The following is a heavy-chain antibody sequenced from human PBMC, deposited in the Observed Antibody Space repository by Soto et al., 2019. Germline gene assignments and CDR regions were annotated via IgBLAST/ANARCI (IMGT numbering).Heavy chain of an antibody. J-gene: IGHJ5*02. V-gene: IGHV1-69*13. CDR2: IIPIFGTA. D-gene: IGHD4-17*01. Sequence: SVKVCCKASGGTFSSYAISWVRQAPGQGLEWMGGIIPIFGTANYAQKFQGRVTITADESTSTAYMELSSLRSEDTAVYYCARSLVPGPDYVGSYNWFDPWGQGTLVTVSS. CDR1: GGTFSSYA. CDR3: ARSLVPGPDYVGSYNWFDP.